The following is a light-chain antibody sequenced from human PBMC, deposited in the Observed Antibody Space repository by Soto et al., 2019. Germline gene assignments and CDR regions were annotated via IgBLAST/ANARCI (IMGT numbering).Light chain of an antibody. CDR2: SNN. V-gene: IGLV1-44*01. Sequence: QSVLTQPPSASGTPGQRVTISCSGSSSNIGSNTVNWYQQVSGTAPKLLIYSNNQRPSGVPDRFSASKSGTSASLAISGLQSEDEADYYCAAWDDSLNGRVFGGGTKLTV. CDR1: SSNIGSNT. CDR3: AAWDDSLNGRV. J-gene: IGLJ2*01.